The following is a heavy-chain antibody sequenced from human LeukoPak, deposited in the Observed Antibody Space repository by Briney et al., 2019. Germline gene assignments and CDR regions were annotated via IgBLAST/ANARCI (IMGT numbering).Heavy chain of an antibody. CDR1: GFTFDDYA. V-gene: IGHV3-9*01. J-gene: IGHJ4*02. CDR3: ARLDTAMVMFDY. CDR2: ISWNSGSI. D-gene: IGHD5-18*01. Sequence: PGGSLRLSCAASGFTFDDYAMHWVRQAPGKDLEWVSGISWNSGSIGYADSVKGRFTISRDNAKNSLYLQMNSLRAEDTAVYYCARLDTAMVMFDYWGQGTLVTVSS.